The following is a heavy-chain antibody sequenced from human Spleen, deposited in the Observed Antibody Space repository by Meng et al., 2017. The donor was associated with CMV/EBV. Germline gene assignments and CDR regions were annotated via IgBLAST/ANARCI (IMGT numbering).Heavy chain of an antibody. CDR2: IYYSGST. Sequence: SETLSLTCTVSGDSITTYYWSWIRQPPGKGLQWIGYIYYSGSTNYNPSLKSRVTISVDTSKNQFSLKLSSVTAADTAVYYCARYNVVRGLNYYYYGMDVWGQGTTVTVSS. V-gene: IGHV4-59*01. CDR1: GDSITTYY. J-gene: IGHJ6*02. CDR3: ARYNVVRGLNYYYYGMDV. D-gene: IGHD3-10*01.